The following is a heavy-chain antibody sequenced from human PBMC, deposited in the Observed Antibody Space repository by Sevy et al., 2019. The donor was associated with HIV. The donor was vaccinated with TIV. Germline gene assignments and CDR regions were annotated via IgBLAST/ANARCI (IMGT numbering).Heavy chain of an antibody. CDR1: GYTFTSYA. V-gene: IGHV7-4-1*02. D-gene: IGHD6-13*01. CDR3: ARDSWQQLVPGGYYYYGMDV. Sequence: ASVKVSCKASGYTFTSYAMNWVRQAPGQGLEWMGWINTNTGNPTYAQGFTGRFVFSLDTSVSTAYLQISSPKAEDTAVYYCARDSWQQLVPGGYYYYGMDVWGQGTTVTVSS. CDR2: INTNTGNP. J-gene: IGHJ6*02.